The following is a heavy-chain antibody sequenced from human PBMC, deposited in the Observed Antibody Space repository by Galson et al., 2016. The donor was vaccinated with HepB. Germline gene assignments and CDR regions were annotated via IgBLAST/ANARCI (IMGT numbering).Heavy chain of an antibody. CDR2: FAPEDGKP. Sequence: SVKVSCKVSGHTLTDLSIHWVRQAPGRGLEWMGGFAPEDGKPIYAQKFKGRVTVTEDTSTDTAHMQLSGLRSDDTAVYYCASSPPPTWKLLLYYSYYYMAVWGQGTTVTVSS. CDR3: ASSPPPTWKLLLYYSYYYMAV. J-gene: IGHJ6*02. V-gene: IGHV1-24*01. D-gene: IGHD4-23*01. CDR1: GHTLTDLS.